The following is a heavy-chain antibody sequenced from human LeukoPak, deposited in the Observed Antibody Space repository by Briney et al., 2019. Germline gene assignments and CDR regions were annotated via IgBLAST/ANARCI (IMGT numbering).Heavy chain of an antibody. Sequence: GRSLRLSCAASGFTFSSYGMHWVRQAPGKGLEWVAVISYDGSNKYYADSVKGRFTISRDNSKNTLYLQMNSLRAEDTAVYYCAKDRGSSSPVDYWGQGTLVTVSS. J-gene: IGHJ4*02. D-gene: IGHD6-13*01. CDR2: ISYDGSNK. CDR3: AKDRGSSSPVDY. V-gene: IGHV3-30*18. CDR1: GFTFSSYG.